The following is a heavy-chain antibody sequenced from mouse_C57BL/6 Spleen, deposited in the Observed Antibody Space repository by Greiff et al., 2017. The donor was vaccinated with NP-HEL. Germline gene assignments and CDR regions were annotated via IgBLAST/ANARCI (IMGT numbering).Heavy chain of an antibody. CDR3: ARSYPYAMDY. V-gene: IGHV7-3*01. CDR2: IRNKANGYTT. CDR1: GFTFTDYY. Sequence: EVQLVESGGGLVQPGGSLSLSCAASGFTFTDYYMSWVRQPPGKALEWLGFIRNKANGYTTEYSASVKGRFTISRANSQSILYLQMNALRAEDSATYYCARSYPYAMDYWGQGTSVTVSS. J-gene: IGHJ4*01.